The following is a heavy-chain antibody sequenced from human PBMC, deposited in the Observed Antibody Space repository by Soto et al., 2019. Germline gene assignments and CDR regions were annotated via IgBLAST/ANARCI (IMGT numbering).Heavy chain of an antibody. CDR2: ISGSGGST. Sequence: GGSLRLSCAASGITFSSYAMSWVRQAPGKGLEWVSGISGSGGSTYYADSVKGRFTISRDNSKNTLYLQMNSLRAEDTAVYYCAQDLPSCLTCYFYHWGQGTLVTVSS. D-gene: IGHD2-2*01. CDR3: AQDLPSCLTCYFYH. CDR1: GITFSSYA. V-gene: IGHV3-23*01. J-gene: IGHJ1*01.